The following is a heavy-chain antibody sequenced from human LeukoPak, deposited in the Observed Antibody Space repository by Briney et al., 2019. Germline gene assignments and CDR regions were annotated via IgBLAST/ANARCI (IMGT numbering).Heavy chain of an antibody. CDR2: VFYTGRT. J-gene: IGHJ4*01. Sequence: PSETLSLTCTVSGASLSRNSWSWIRQPPGKGLVWLGSVFYTGRTNYNPSLKGPITMSVDTSKNQFSLRLTSVTAADTAVYYCARSYHDSSGYRFDYWGRGILVTVSS. CDR1: GASLSRNS. CDR3: ARSYHDSSGYRFDY. V-gene: IGHV4-59*08. D-gene: IGHD3-22*01.